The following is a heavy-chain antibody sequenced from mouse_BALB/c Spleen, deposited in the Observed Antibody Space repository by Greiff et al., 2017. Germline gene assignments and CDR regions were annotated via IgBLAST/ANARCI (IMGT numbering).Heavy chain of an antibody. J-gene: IGHJ4*01. CDR3: ARPHYGNYDYYAMDY. V-gene: IGHV1-55*01. D-gene: IGHD2-1*01. Sequence: VQLQQPGAELVKPGTSVKLSCKASGYNFTSYWINWVKLRPGQGLEWIGDIYPGSGSTNYNEKFKGKATLTADKSSSTAYMQLSSLTSDDSAVYFCARPHYGNYDYYAMDYWGQGTSVTVSS. CDR1: GYNFTSYW. CDR2: IYPGSGST.